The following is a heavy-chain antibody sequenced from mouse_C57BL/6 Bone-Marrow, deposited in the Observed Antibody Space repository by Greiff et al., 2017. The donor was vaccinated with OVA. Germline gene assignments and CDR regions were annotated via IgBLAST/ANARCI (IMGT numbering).Heavy chain of an antibody. CDR1: GFTFTDYY. CDR3: ARPPNDGYYWYFDV. CDR2: IRNKANGYTT. J-gene: IGHJ1*03. V-gene: IGHV7-3*01. D-gene: IGHD2-3*01. Sequence: DVHLVESGGGLVQPGGSLSLSCAASGFTFTDYYMSWVRQPPGKALEWLGFIRNKANGYTTEYSASVKGRFTISRDNSQSILYLQMNALRAEDSATYYCARPPNDGYYWYFDVWGTGTTVTVSS.